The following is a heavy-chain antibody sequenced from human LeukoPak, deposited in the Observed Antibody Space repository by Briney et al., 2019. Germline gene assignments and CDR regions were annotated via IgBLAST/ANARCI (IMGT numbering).Heavy chain of an antibody. CDR1: GYTFSSYG. D-gene: IGHD3-10*01. Sequence: ASVKVSCNTSGYTFSSYGVSWVRQAPGQGLEWMAWISAYNGNTMYAQKFQDRVTMTTDTSTSTAYMELRSLRSDDTAVYYCARDLRGYYGSGSYYEFGMDIWGQGTTVTVSS. CDR2: ISAYNGNT. V-gene: IGHV1-18*04. J-gene: IGHJ6*02. CDR3: ARDLRGYYGSGSYYEFGMDI.